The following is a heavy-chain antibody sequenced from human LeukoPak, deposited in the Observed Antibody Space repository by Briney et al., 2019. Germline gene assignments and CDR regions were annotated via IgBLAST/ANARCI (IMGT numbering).Heavy chain of an antibody. CDR1: GFTFSSYG. Sequence: GGSLRLSCAASGFTFSSYGMHWVRQAPGKGLEWVAVIWYDGSNKYYADSVKGRFTISRDNSKNTLYLQMNSLRAEDTAVYYCARYLSDSSGYYCWFDPWGEGTLVTVSS. CDR3: ARYLSDSSGYYCWFDP. D-gene: IGHD3-22*01. V-gene: IGHV3-33*01. J-gene: IGHJ5*02. CDR2: IWYDGSNK.